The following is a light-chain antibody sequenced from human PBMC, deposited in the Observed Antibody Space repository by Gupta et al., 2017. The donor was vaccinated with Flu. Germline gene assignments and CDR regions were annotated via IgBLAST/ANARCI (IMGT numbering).Light chain of an antibody. J-gene: IGLJ2*01. V-gene: IGLV3-25*03. CDR2: EDT. Sequence: SYDLTQPPSVSVSPGQTARITCSGDGLPDQYVYWYQQKAGQAPVLVISEDTERPSGIPERFSGSTSGTTVTLTINGVQAEDEADYYCQSADNTASPVFGGGTMLTVL. CDR1: GLPDQY. CDR3: QSADNTASPV.